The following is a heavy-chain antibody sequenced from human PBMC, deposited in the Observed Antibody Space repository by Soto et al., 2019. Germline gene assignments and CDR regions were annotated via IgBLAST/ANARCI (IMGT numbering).Heavy chain of an antibody. Sequence: PSETLSLTCAVYGGSFSGYYWSWIRQPPGKGLEWIGEINQIGSTNYNPSLKSRVTISEDTSKNQFSLKLSSVTAADTAVYYCAGPYGSGSYLYIWGQGTLVTVSS. V-gene: IGHV4-34*01. CDR3: AGPYGSGSYLYI. J-gene: IGHJ4*02. CDR1: GGSFSGYY. D-gene: IGHD3-10*01. CDR2: INQIGST.